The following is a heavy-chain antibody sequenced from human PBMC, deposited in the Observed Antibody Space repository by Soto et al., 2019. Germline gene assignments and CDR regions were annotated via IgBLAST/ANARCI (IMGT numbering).Heavy chain of an antibody. CDR3: AKDGLGDYVLYYFDD. CDR1: GFTFSSYG. D-gene: IGHD4-17*01. CDR2: ISYDGSNK. Sequence: GGSLRLSCAASGFTFSSYGMHWVRQAPGKGLEWVAVISYDGSNKYYADSVKGRFTISRDNSKNTLYLQMNSLRAEDTAVYYCAKDGLGDYVLYYFDDWGQGTLVTVSS. J-gene: IGHJ4*02. V-gene: IGHV3-30*18.